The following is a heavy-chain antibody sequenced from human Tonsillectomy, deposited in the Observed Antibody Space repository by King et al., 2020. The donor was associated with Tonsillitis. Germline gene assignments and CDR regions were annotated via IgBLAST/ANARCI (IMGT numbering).Heavy chain of an antibody. CDR1: GYTFPNYD. J-gene: IGHJ4*02. Sequence: VQLVQSGAEVKKPGASVKVSCKTSGYTFPNYDVNWVRQATGQGLEWMGWMNPNSGDTGYAQKFQGRVTMTRNTSITTAYMELSSLRSEDTAVYYCVWGALIRVLGYWGQGTLVTVSS. V-gene: IGHV1-8*01. CDR3: VWGALIRVLGY. D-gene: IGHD3-16*01. CDR2: MNPNSGDT.